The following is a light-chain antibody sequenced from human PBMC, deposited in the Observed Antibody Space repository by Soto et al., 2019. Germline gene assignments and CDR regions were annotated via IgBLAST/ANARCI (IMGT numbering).Light chain of an antibody. CDR3: QQYTNTNNPWM. J-gene: IGKJ1*01. Sequence: DIDVTQSPPTLSASVGDRVTITCRASQTISTWMAWYQQKPGKAPKLLVYDASTLQSGVASRFSGSGSGTEFTLIISGLQPDDSATYYCQQYTNTNNPWMFGQGTKVDIK. V-gene: IGKV1-5*01. CDR2: DAS. CDR1: QTISTW.